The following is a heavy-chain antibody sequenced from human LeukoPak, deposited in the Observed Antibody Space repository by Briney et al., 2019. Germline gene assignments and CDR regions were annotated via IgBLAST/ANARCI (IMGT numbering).Heavy chain of an antibody. CDR2: ISAYNGNT. CDR1: GYTFSSYG. V-gene: IGHV1-18*01. CDR3: ARDPYDSSGSYYFDY. J-gene: IGHJ4*02. D-gene: IGHD6-19*01. Sequence: ASVKVSCKASGYTFSSYGISWVRQAPGQGLEWMGWISAYNGNTNYAQKFQGRVTMTTDTSTSTAYMELRSLRSDDTAVYYCARDPYDSSGSYYFDYWGQGTLVTVSS.